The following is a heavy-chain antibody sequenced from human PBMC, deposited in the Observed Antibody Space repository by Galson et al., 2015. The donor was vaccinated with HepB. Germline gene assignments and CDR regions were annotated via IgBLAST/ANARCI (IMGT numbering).Heavy chain of an antibody. CDR2: ISGSGGST. Sequence: SLRLSCAASGFTFSSYAMSWVRQAPGKGLEWVSAISGSGGSTYYADSVKGRFTISRDNSKNTLYLQMNSLRAEDTAVYYCVKDGGEWEVIYWGQGVLVTVSS. V-gene: IGHV3-23*01. CDR1: GFTFSSYA. CDR3: VKDGGEWEVIY. J-gene: IGHJ4*02. D-gene: IGHD1-26*01.